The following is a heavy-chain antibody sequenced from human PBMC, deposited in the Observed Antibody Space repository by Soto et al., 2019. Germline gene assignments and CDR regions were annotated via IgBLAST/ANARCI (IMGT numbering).Heavy chain of an antibody. D-gene: IGHD1-1*01. CDR3: AREKDLRTTVWVY. V-gene: IGHV4-31*03. Sequence: ASETLSLTCTLSGDSIGTGGHYYNWIRQVPGKGLEWIGYIYYSGATHYSPSLRARATISRDTSKNQFSLTLISVTAADTALYYCAREKDLRTTVWVYWCQG. CDR2: IYYSGAT. J-gene: IGHJ4*02. CDR1: GDSIGTGGHY.